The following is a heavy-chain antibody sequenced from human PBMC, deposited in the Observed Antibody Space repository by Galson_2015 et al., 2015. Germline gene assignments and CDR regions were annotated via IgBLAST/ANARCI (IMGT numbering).Heavy chain of an antibody. D-gene: IGHD3-10*01. V-gene: IGHV6-1*01. CDR3: ISVYYGTGTHY. Sequence: CAISGDSVSSQSVAWNWIRQSPSRGLEWLGRTFYRSKWYHDYAVSVKSRITINPDTSRNQFSLHLNSVTPEDTAVYYCISVYYGTGTHYWDQAALCTVSA. CDR1: GDSVSSQSVA. J-gene: IGHJ4*02. CDR2: TFYRSKWYH.